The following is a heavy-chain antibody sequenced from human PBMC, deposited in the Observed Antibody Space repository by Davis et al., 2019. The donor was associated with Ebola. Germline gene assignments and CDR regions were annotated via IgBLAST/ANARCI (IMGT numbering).Heavy chain of an antibody. Sequence: GGSLRLSCTASGFTVSSNHMSWVRQAPGKGLEWVSVIYDQSTAYADAVRGRFIISRDKSNNTLYLEMSSLRVDDTAAYYCATTQWLREFDNWGQGTLVTVSS. CDR3: ATTQWLREFDN. J-gene: IGHJ4*02. V-gene: IGHV3-53*05. D-gene: IGHD6-19*01. CDR1: GFTVSSNH. CDR2: IYDQST.